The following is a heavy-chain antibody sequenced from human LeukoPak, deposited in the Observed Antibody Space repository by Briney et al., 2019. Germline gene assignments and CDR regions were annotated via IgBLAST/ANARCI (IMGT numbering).Heavy chain of an antibody. Sequence: SETLSLTCTVSGGSISSYYWSWIRQPPGKGLEWIGNIHYSGSTNYNPSLKSRVTISVDTSKKQFSLKLSSVTAADTAVYYCARRDITSGIDYWGQGTLVTVSS. CDR1: GGSISSYY. CDR2: IHYSGST. J-gene: IGHJ4*02. CDR3: ARRDITSGIDY. D-gene: IGHD5-12*01. V-gene: IGHV4-59*08.